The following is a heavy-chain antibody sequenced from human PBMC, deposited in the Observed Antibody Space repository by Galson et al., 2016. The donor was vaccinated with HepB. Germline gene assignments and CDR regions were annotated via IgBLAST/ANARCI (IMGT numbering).Heavy chain of an antibody. CDR2: INDGGTT. V-gene: IGHV4-34*01. D-gene: IGHD3-10*01. CDR3: AGRPRYYFGSGNSPRYVCDM. J-gene: IGHJ3*02. CDR1: NGSFSGYL. Sequence: EPLSLTCGVYNGSFSGYLWSWIRQSPGTGLEWIGEINDGGTTNYNPSLKSRVAISEDTSKSQFSLSLSSVTAADAAVYYCAGRPRYYFGSGNSPRYVCDMWGQGTMVTASS.